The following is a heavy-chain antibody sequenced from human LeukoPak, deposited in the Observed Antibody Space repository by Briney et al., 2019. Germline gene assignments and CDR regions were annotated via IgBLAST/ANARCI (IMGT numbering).Heavy chain of an antibody. D-gene: IGHD3-10*01. CDR3: ARDGSWFGELFGNWFDP. CDR2: IYYSGST. Sequence: SETLSLTCTVSGGSISSGDYYWSWIRQPPGKGLEWIVYIYYSGSTYYNPSLKSRVTISVDTSKNQFSLKLSSVTAADTAVYYCARDGSWFGELFGNWFDPWGQGTLVTVSS. J-gene: IGHJ5*02. V-gene: IGHV4-30-4*01. CDR1: GGSISSGDYY.